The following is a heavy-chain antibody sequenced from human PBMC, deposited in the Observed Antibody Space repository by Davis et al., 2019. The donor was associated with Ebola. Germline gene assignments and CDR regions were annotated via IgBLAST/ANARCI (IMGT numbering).Heavy chain of an antibody. D-gene: IGHD5-24*01. CDR2: IIPIFGTA. Sequence: SVKVSCKASGGTFSSYAISWVRQAPGQGLEWMGGIIPIFGTANYAQKFQGRVTITADKSTSTAYMELSSLRSEDTAVYYCARERPRDYYYYYGLDVWGQGTTVTVSS. J-gene: IGHJ6*02. V-gene: IGHV1-69*06. CDR3: ARERPRDYYYYYGLDV. CDR1: GGTFSSYA.